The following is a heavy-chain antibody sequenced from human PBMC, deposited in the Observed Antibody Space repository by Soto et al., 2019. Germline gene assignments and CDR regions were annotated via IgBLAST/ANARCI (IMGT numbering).Heavy chain of an antibody. CDR2: IYYSGST. Sequence: SETLSLTCTVSGGSISSSSYYWGWIRQPPGKGLEWIGSIYYSGSTYYNPSLKSRVTISVDTSKNQFSLKLSSVTAADTAVYYCARRVAAAGTGSDYWGQGTMVT. J-gene: IGHJ4*02. CDR3: ARRVAAAGTGSDY. D-gene: IGHD6-13*01. V-gene: IGHV4-39*01. CDR1: GGSISSSSYY.